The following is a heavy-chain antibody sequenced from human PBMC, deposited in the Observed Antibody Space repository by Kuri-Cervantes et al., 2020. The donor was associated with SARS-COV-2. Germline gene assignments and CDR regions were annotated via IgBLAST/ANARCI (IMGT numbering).Heavy chain of an antibody. CDR3: AKGGMTTVTALDWYFDL. CDR2: IWYDGNNK. D-gene: IGHD4-17*01. CDR1: GFTFSSYG. J-gene: IGHJ2*01. V-gene: IGHV3-33*03. Sequence: GGSLRLSCAASGFTFSSYGMHWVRQAPGKGLEWVAVIWYDGNNKYYADSVKGRFTISRDNSKNTLYLQMNSLRAEDTAVYYCAKGGMTTVTALDWYFDLWGRGTLVTVSS.